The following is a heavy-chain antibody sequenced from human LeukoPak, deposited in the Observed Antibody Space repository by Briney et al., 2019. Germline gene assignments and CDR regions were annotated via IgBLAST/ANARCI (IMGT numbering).Heavy chain of an antibody. V-gene: IGHV3-48*01. CDR3: AREAVPGYCSSTSCYLGWFDP. D-gene: IGHD2-2*01. CDR2: ISSSSSTI. Sequence: PGGSLRLSCAASGFTFSSYSMNWVRQAPGKGLEWVSYISSSSSTIYYADSVKGRFTISRDNAKNSLYLQMNSLRAEDTAVYYCAREAVPGYCSSTSCYLGWFDPWGQGTLVTVSS. CDR1: GFTFSSYS. J-gene: IGHJ5*02.